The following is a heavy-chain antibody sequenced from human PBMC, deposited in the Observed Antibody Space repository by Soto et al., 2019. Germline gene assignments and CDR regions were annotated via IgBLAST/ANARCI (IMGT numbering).Heavy chain of an antibody. D-gene: IGHD5-18*01. J-gene: IGHJ5*02. CDR3: AKDRSVDTRDWFDP. V-gene: IGHV3-23*01. CDR1: GFTFGTYA. CDR2: ITGSGGST. Sequence: EVQLLESGGGLVQPGGSLRLSCAASGFTFGTYAMNWVRQAPGKGLEWVSGITGSGGSTYYADSVKVRFTISRDNSKNTLYLQMNSLRGDDTAVYYCAKDRSVDTRDWFDPWGQGTLVTVAS.